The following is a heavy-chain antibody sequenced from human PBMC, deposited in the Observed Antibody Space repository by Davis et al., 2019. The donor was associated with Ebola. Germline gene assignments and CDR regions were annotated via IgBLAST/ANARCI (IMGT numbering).Heavy chain of an antibody. CDR3: ASGTTVTTGFDN. CDR2: FNPEDGET. CDR1: GYTLTELS. D-gene: IGHD4-17*01. J-gene: IGHJ4*02. V-gene: IGHV1-24*01. Sequence: ASVKVSCKVSGYTLTELSMHWVRQAPGKGLEWMGGFNPEDGETIYAQKFQGRVTMTEDTSTNTAYMELSSLRSDDTAVYYCASGTTVTTGFDNWGQGTLVTVSS.